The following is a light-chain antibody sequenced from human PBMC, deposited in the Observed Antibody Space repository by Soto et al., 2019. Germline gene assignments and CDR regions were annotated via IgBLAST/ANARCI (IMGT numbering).Light chain of an antibody. J-gene: IGLJ1*01. CDR2: EVS. Sequence: QSALTQPPSASGSPGQSVTISCTGTSSDVGAYNYVSWYQQHPGKAPKLMIYEVSNRPSGVSNRFSGSKSGNTASLTISGLQAEDESDYYCSSYTTSGTRVFGTGTKVTVL. CDR1: SSDVGAYNY. V-gene: IGLV2-14*01. CDR3: SSYTTSGTRV.